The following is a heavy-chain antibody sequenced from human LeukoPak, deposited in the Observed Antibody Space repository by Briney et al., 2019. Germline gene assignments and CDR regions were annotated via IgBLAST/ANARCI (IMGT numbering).Heavy chain of an antibody. J-gene: IGHJ3*02. Sequence: ASVKVSCKASGYTFTSYDINWVRQATGQGLEWMGWMNPNSGSTGYAQKFQGRVTMTRNTSISTAYMELSSLRSEDTAVYYCARVFSIEDLGPYDAFDIWGQGTMVTVSS. CDR3: ARVFSIEDLGPYDAFDI. V-gene: IGHV1-8*01. CDR2: MNPNSGST. CDR1: GYTFTSYD. D-gene: IGHD2/OR15-2a*01.